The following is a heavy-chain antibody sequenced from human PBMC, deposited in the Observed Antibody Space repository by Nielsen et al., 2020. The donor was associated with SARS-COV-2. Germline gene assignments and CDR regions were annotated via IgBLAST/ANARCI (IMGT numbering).Heavy chain of an antibody. D-gene: IGHD3-22*01. Sequence: GGSLRLSCAASGFTFTSYWMSWVRQAPGKGLEWVANIKQDGSEKYYVDSVKGRFTISRDNAKNSLYLQMNSLRDEDTALYYCAKGYYYDTSGHYLDSWGQGTLVTVSS. CDR1: GFTFTSYW. CDR2: IKQDGSEK. CDR3: AKGYYYDTSGHYLDS. V-gene: IGHV3-7*01. J-gene: IGHJ4*02.